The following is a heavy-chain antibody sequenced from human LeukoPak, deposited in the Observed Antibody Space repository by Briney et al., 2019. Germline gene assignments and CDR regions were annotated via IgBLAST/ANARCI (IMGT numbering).Heavy chain of an antibody. CDR1: GGTFSNYA. D-gene: IGHD3/OR15-3a*01. CDR3: ARLSYLLDPLTPQSYYYYGMDV. J-gene: IGHJ6*02. Sequence: SVKVSCKASGGTFSNYAISWVRQAPGQGLEWMGRIIPIFGIANYAQKFQGRVTITADKSTSTAYMELSSLRSEDTAVYYCARLSYLLDPLTPQSYYYYGMDVWGQGTTVTVSS. V-gene: IGHV1-69*04. CDR2: IIPIFGIA.